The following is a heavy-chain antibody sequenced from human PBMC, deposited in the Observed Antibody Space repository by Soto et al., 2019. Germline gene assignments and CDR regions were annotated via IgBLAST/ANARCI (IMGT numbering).Heavy chain of an antibody. V-gene: IGHV4-59*02. Sequence: PSETLSLTCTVSGGSVSSYYWSWIRQPPGKGLEWIGYIYYNGITNYNPSLKSRVTISVDTSKNQFSLKPSSVTAADTAVYYCASEIDGWEYGMDVWGQATTVTVS. D-gene: IGHD6-19*01. CDR1: GGSVSSYY. J-gene: IGHJ6*02. CDR2: IYYNGIT. CDR3: ASEIDGWEYGMDV.